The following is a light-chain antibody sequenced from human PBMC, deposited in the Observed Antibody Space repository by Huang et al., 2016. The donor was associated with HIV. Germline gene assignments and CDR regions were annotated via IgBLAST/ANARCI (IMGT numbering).Light chain of an antibody. J-gene: IGKJ3*01. CDR3: QERGNWPRFS. V-gene: IGKV3-11*01. CDR2: EAS. CDR1: QSVREY. Sequence: EIVLTQSPATLSLSPGERATLSCRASQSVREYLAWYQHKPGQAPRLLIYEASQRATGSPDRFSGSVSGTDFTLTISSLEPEDFAVYYCQERGNWPRFSFGPGTKVDIK.